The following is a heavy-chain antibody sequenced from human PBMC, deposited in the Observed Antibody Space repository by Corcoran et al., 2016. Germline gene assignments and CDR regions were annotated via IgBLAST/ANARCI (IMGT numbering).Heavy chain of an antibody. CDR2: ISSSSSTI. D-gene: IGHD3-3*01. J-gene: IGHJ6*01. CDR1: GFTFSSYS. CDR3: ARDGGDFWLPYYYYYGMDV. Sequence: EVQLVESGGGLVQPGGSLRLSCAASGFTFSSYSMNWVRQAPGKGLEWVSYISSSSSTIYYADSVKGRFTISRDNAKNSLYLQMHSLRAEDTAVYYCARDGGDFWLPYYYYYGMDVWGQGTTVTVSS. V-gene: IGHV3-48*04.